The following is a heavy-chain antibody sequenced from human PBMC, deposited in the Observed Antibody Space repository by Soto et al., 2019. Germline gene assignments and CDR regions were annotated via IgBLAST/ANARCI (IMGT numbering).Heavy chain of an antibody. D-gene: IGHD1-1*01. CDR3: ARSGDNFNVLDY. V-gene: IGHV3-23*01. J-gene: IGHJ4*02. Sequence: PGGSLRLSCAASGFTFSSYAMSWVRQAPGKGLEWVSAISGSGGSTYYADSVKGRFTISRDNSNNSLYLEMNSLRVEDTAVYYCARSGDNFNVLDYWGQGTPVTVSS. CDR2: ISGSGGST. CDR1: GFTFSSYA.